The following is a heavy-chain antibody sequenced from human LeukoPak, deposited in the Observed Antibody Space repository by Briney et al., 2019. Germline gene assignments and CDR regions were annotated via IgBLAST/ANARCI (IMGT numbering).Heavy chain of an antibody. J-gene: IGHJ6*03. V-gene: IGHV4-39*02. D-gene: IGHD1-14*01. CDR1: GGSISSSSYY. CDR2: IYYSGST. CDR3: ARDQTITGYYYYYMDV. Sequence: SETLSLTCTVSGGSISSSSYYWGWIRQPPGKGLEWIGSIYYSGSTYYNPSLKSRVTISVDTSRNQFSLKLSSVTAADTAVYYCARDQTITGYYYYYMDVWGKGTTVTVSS.